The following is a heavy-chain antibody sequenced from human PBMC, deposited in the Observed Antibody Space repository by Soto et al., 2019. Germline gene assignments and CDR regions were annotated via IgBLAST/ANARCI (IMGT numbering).Heavy chain of an antibody. Sequence: QITLKESGPTLVKPTQTLTLTCTFSGFSLSTSGVGVGWIRQPPGKALEWLALIYWDDDKRYSPCLKSRLTINNHTNNNQVVHTMTNMDTVHTASYYCAHVAYAILTGYPHWGQGTLVTVSS. D-gene: IGHD3-9*01. CDR3: AHVAYAILTGYPH. CDR1: GFSLSTSGVG. V-gene: IGHV2-5*02. J-gene: IGHJ4*02. CDR2: IYWDDDK.